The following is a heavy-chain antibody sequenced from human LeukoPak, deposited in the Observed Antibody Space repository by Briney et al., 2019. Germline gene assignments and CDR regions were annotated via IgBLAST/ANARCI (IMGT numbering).Heavy chain of an antibody. J-gene: IGHJ4*02. CDR2: IIPIFGTA. Sequence: SVKVSCKVYGGTFSSYAISWVRQAPGQGLEWMGGIIPIFGTANYAQKFQGRVTITADESTSTDYMELSSLRSEDTAVYYCARDSGRTYYFDYWGQGTLVTVSS. CDR1: GGTFSSYA. D-gene: IGHD3-10*01. V-gene: IGHV1-69*13. CDR3: ARDSGRTYYFDY.